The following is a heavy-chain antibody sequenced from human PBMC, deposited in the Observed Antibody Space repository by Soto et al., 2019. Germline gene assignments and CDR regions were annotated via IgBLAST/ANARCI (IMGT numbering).Heavy chain of an antibody. CDR2: ILSSGRS. Sequence: PSETLSLTCTVSGESVSSGFYYWNWIRRAPGKGLEWIGSILSSGRSNYNPSLKSRVSMSVDTSKNQFSLRLTSVGAADSAIYYCARVVRCTRSGCYYLAMDVWGQGTTVTVS. CDR1: GESVSSGFYY. V-gene: IGHV4-61*01. J-gene: IGHJ6*02. CDR3: ARVVRCTRSGCYYLAMDV. D-gene: IGHD2-15*01.